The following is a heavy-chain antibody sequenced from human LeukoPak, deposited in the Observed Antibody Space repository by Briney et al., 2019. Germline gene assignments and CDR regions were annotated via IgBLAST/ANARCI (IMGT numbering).Heavy chain of an antibody. CDR1: GGTFNSHL. CDR2: ITPVIDSV. Sequence: SVKVSCKTSGGTFNSHLFSWVRQAPGQGLEWMGRITPVIDSVKYAQKFQDRVTITADKSTTTVYMEVTSLTSEDTAVYYCTRVTLRGARYNWFDPWGEGTLVIVSS. J-gene: IGHJ5*02. CDR3: TRVTLRGARYNWFDP. D-gene: IGHD3-9*01. V-gene: IGHV1-69*08.